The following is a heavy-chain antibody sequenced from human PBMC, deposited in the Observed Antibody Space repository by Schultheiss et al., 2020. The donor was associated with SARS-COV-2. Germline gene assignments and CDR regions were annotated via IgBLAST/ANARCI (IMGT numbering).Heavy chain of an antibody. J-gene: IGHJ6*02. V-gene: IGHV3-23*01. D-gene: IGHD6-19*01. Sequence: GGSLRLSCAASGFTFSSYAMSWVRQAPGKGLEWVSAISGSGGSTYYADSVKGRFTISRDNSKNTLYLQMNSLRAEDTAVYYCAKDLAAVADPVYYYYYGMDVWGQGTTVTVSS. CDR1: GFTFSSYA. CDR3: AKDLAAVADPVYYYYYGMDV. CDR2: ISGSGGST.